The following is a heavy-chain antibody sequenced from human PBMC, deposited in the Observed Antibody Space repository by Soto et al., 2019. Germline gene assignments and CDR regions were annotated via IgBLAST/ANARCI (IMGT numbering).Heavy chain of an antibody. Sequence: EVQLVESGGGLVEPGGSLRLSCAASGFTFINAWLNWVRQAPGKGLEWVGRIKSKNDGGATDYAAPVKGRFTISRDDSENTVYLQMNILKTEDTAVYYCAADLPHWGAYDFDYWGQGTLVTVSS. CDR3: AADLPHWGAYDFDY. CDR1: GFTFINAW. J-gene: IGHJ4*02. CDR2: IKSKNDGGAT. V-gene: IGHV3-15*07. D-gene: IGHD3-16*01.